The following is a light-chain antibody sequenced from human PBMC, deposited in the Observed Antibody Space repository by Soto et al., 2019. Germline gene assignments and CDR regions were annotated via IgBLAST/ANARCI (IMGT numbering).Light chain of an antibody. CDR3: QAYDSSQTAAV. Sequence: QSVLTQSPSVSEAPGQRVTISCTGGSSDIGAGHGVHWYQQLPGTAPKLLIYDDTIRPSGVPDRFSGSKAGTSASLAITGLQAEDEGDYYCQAYDSSQTAAVFGGGTKLTVL. J-gene: IGLJ3*02. V-gene: IGLV1-40*01. CDR1: SSDIGAGHG. CDR2: DDT.